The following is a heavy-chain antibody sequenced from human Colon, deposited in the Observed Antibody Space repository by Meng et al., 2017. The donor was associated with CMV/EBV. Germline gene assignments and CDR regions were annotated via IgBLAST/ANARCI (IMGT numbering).Heavy chain of an antibody. V-gene: IGHV4-39*07. CDR2: INYSGST. J-gene: IGHJ6*02. D-gene: IGHD2-2*01. CDR3: AKDGDMYCSRTSCSAMDV. Sequence: SETLSLTCIVSGGSITRSSYYWAWIRQSPEKGLEWIGSINYSGSTNYNLSLKSRVTISVDMSKSQFSLRLRSVTAADTAVYYCAKDGDMYCSRTSCSAMDVWGQGTTVTVSS. CDR1: GGSITRSSYY.